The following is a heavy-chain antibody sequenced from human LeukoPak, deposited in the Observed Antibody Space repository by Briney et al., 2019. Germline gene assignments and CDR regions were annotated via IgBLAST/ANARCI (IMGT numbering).Heavy chain of an antibody. Sequence: ASVKVSCKASGHTFTGYYMHWVRQAPGQGLEWMGWINPNSGGTNYAQKFQGRVTMTRDTSISTAYMELSRLRSDDTAVYYCARDTGYCSGGSCSFDFYYWGQGTLVTVSS. CDR3: ARDTGYCSGGSCSFDFYY. CDR1: GHTFTGYY. J-gene: IGHJ4*02. D-gene: IGHD2-15*01. CDR2: INPNSGGT. V-gene: IGHV1-2*02.